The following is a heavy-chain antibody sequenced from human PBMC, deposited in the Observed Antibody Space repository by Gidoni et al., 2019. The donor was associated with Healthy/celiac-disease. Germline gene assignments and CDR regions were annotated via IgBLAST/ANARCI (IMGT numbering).Heavy chain of an antibody. CDR2: IKSKTDGGTT. Sequence: EVQLVESGGGLGKPGGSLRLSCAASGFTFSNAWMSWVRQAQGNGLVWVGRIKSKTDGGTTEYAAPVKGRFTISRDDSKNTLYLQMNSRKTEDTAVYYCTTEGYDFWSGYPGPMDVWGKGTTVTVSS. CDR1: GFTFSNAW. J-gene: IGHJ6*03. V-gene: IGHV3-15*01. CDR3: TTEGYDFWSGYPGPMDV. D-gene: IGHD3-3*01.